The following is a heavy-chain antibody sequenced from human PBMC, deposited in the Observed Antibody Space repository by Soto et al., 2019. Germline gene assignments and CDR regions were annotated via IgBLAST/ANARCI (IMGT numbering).Heavy chain of an antibody. CDR3: ARATREAARPEFSYYMDV. Sequence: GASVKVSCKASGYTFTSYDINWVRQATGQGLEWMGWMNPNSGNTGYAQKFQGRVTMTRNTSISTAYMELSSLRSEDTAVYYCARATREAARPEFSYYMDVWGKGTTVIVSS. D-gene: IGHD6-13*01. CDR2: MNPNSGNT. V-gene: IGHV1-8*01. CDR1: GYTFTSYD. J-gene: IGHJ6*03.